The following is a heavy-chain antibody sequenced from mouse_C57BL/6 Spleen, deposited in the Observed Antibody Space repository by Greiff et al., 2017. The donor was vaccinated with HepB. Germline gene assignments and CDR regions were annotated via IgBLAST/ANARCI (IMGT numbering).Heavy chain of an antibody. V-gene: IGHV1-4*01. Sequence: QVQLKESGAELARPGASVKMSCKASGYTFTSYTMHWVKQRPGQGLEWIGYINPSSGYTKYNQKFKDKATLTADKSSSTAYMQLSSLTSEDSAVYYCARGGLRDDFDYWGQGTTLTVSS. D-gene: IGHD2-4*01. CDR1: GYTFTSYT. J-gene: IGHJ2*01. CDR3: ARGGLRDDFDY. CDR2: INPSSGYT.